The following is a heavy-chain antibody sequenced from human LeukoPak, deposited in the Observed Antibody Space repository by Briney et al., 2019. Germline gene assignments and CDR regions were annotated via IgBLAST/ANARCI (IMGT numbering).Heavy chain of an antibody. J-gene: IGHJ4*02. D-gene: IGHD4-23*01. Sequence: SETLSLTCTVSGGSISSSSYYWGWIRQPPGKGLEWIGSIYYSGSTYYNPSLKSRVTISVDTSKNQFSLKLSSMTAADTAVYYCARLFGGNSHGDYWGQGTLVTVSS. CDR3: ARLFGGNSHGDY. CDR2: IYYSGST. CDR1: GGSISSSSYY. V-gene: IGHV4-39*01.